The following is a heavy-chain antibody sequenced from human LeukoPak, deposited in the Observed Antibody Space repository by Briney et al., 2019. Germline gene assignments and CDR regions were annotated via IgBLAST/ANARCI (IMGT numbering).Heavy chain of an antibody. V-gene: IGHV3-30*18. Sequence: GGSLRLSCAASGFTFSNYGMHWVRQAPGKGLEWVTFISYDGSIKDYADSVKGRFTISRDDSKSTLFLQMNSLRPDDRAVYYCAKDREDSAYDLTHWGQGTLVIVSS. CDR2: ISYDGSIK. J-gene: IGHJ4*02. D-gene: IGHD5-12*01. CDR3: AKDREDSAYDLTH. CDR1: GFTFSNYG.